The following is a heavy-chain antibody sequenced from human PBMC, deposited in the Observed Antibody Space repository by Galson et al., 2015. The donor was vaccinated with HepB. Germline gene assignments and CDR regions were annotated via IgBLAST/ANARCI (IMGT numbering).Heavy chain of an antibody. J-gene: IGHJ4*02. D-gene: IGHD1-26*01. CDR1: GYTFTGYY. Sequence: SVKVSCKASGYTFTGYYMHWVRQAPGQGLEWMGRINPNSGGTNYAQKFQGRVTMTRDTSISTAYMELSRLRSDDTAVYYCARSPTSGSYFFDYWGQGTLVTVSS. CDR2: INPNSGGT. V-gene: IGHV1-2*06. CDR3: ARSPTSGSYFFDY.